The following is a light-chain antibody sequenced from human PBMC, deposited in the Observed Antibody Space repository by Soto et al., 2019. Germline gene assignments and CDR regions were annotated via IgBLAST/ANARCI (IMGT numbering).Light chain of an antibody. J-gene: IGLJ1*01. Sequence: QAVVTQPPSVSGAPGQRVTISCTGTSSNIGAGYDVHWYQHLPGTAPKLLIYGNTIRPSGVPDRFSGSKSGTSASLAITGLQAEDEADYYCQSYDRSLRGYVFXTGTKVTVL. V-gene: IGLV1-40*01. CDR1: SSNIGAGYD. CDR3: QSYDRSLRGYV. CDR2: GNT.